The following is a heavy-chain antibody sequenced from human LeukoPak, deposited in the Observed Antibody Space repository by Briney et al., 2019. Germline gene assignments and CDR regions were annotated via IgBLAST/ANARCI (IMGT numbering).Heavy chain of an antibody. CDR2: ITTSDGNT. CDR1: GFTFSSYG. D-gene: IGHD7-27*01. J-gene: IGHJ4*02. V-gene: IGHV3-23*01. CDR3: AKDGGLWVSAHWGDS. Sequence: GGSLRLSCAASGFTFSSYGMHWVRQAPGKGLEWVSTITTSDGNTYYADSVKGRFTVSRDNSKNTLFLQMNSLKAEDTAVYYCAKDGGLWVSAHWGDSWGRGTLVTVSS.